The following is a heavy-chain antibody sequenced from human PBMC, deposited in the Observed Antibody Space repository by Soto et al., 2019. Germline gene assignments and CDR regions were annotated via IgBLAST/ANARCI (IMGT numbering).Heavy chain of an antibody. CDR1: GFTFNAYG. D-gene: IGHD3-9*01. Sequence: EVQLLESGGGLVQPGGSLRLSCAASGFTFNAYGMNWVRQAPGKGLEWVAALSGIGGDTYYADSVTGRFTISRDNSKNTLYLQMSSLRAEDTAIYYCVKASGLRFFDWSFDYWGQGTQVTVSS. CDR2: LSGIGGDT. J-gene: IGHJ4*02. CDR3: VKASGLRFFDWSFDY. V-gene: IGHV3-23*01.